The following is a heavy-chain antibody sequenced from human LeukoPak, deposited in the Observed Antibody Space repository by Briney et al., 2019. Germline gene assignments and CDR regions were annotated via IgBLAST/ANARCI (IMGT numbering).Heavy chain of an antibody. CDR2: ISISGSKT. CDR3: AKSMSIWFGELFDY. Sequence: GGSLRLSCAASEFDFSSHAMTWVRQAPGKGLEWVSAISISGSKTYYADSVKGRFTISRGNSKNTLYLQMNSLRAEDTAVYYCAKSMSIWFGELFDYWGQGTLVTVSS. CDR1: EFDFSSHA. V-gene: IGHV3-23*01. D-gene: IGHD3-10*01. J-gene: IGHJ4*02.